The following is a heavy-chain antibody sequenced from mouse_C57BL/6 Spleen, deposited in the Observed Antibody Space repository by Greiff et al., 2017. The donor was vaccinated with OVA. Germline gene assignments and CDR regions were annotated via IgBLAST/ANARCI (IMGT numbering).Heavy chain of an antibody. J-gene: IGHJ4*01. CDR1: GFTFSSYG. CDR3: ARQDYYGSSYDYYAMDY. V-gene: IGHV5-6*01. Sequence: EVKLVESGGDLVKPGGSLKLSCAASGFTFSSYGMSWVRQTPDKRLEWVATISSGGSYTYYPDSVKGRFTISRDNAKNTLYLQMSSLKSEDTAMYYCARQDYYGSSYDYYAMDYWGQGTSVTVSS. D-gene: IGHD1-1*01. CDR2: ISSGGSYT.